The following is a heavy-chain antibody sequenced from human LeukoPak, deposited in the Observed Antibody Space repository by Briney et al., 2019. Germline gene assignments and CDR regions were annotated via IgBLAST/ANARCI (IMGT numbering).Heavy chain of an antibody. CDR1: GFTFSSYS. Sequence: GRSLRLSCAASGFTFSSYSMNWVRQAPGKGLEWVSDISRSSSTIYYADSVKGRFTISRDNAKNSLYLQMNSLRAEDTAVYYCARDSGNYLGAFDIWGQGTMVTVSS. V-gene: IGHV3-48*04. J-gene: IGHJ3*02. CDR3: ARDSGNYLGAFDI. CDR2: ISRSSSTI. D-gene: IGHD1-7*01.